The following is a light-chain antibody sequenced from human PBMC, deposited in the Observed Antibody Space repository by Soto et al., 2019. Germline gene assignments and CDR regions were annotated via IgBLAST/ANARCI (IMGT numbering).Light chain of an antibody. V-gene: IGKV3-20*01. CDR3: QQYDRSPYT. CDR1: QSISTS. Sequence: EIVLTQSPGTLSLSPGERATLSCRASQSISTSLAWFQQKPGQAPRLLIYGASSRPSGIPDSLSDRLSGSGSGTDLTLTISRLEPEDFAVHDGQQYDRSPYTFGQGTKLDLK. J-gene: IGKJ2*01. CDR2: GAS.